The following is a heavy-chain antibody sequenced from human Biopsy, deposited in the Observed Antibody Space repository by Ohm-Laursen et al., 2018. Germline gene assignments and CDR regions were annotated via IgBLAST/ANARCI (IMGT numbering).Heavy chain of an antibody. CDR2: VNPNSGAT. V-gene: IGHV1-2*02. Sequence: GASVKVSCKPSGYTFNDYYIHWVRQSPGQGLEWMGGVNPNSGATNSAEKFRGRVTLTRDTSISAVYIELRRLKSDDAAVYFCARDRMTDVFGGPTRTDVFDSWGQGTPVTVSS. CDR3: ARDRMTDVFGGPTRTDVFDS. J-gene: IGHJ4*02. CDR1: GYTFNDYY. D-gene: IGHD3-10*01.